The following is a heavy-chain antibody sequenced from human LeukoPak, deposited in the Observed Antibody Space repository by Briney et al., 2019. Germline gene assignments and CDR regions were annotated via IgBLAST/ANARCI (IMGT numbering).Heavy chain of an antibody. CDR2: IKQDGSEK. J-gene: IGHJ4*02. V-gene: IGHV3-7*01. CDR3: ARERRGIAAAFDY. CDR1: GFTFSSYW. Sequence: GGSLRLSCAASGFTFSSYWMSWVRQAPGKGLEWVANIKQDGSEKYYVDSVKGRFTISRDNAKNSLYLQMNSLRAEDTAVYYCARERRGIAAAFDYWGQGTLVTVSS. D-gene: IGHD6-13*01.